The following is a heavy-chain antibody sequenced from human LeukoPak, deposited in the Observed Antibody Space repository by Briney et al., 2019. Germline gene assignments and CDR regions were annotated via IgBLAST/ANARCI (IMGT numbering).Heavy chain of an antibody. V-gene: IGHV4-59*01. CDR3: ARATHSSVLDY. J-gene: IGHJ4*02. Sequence: PSETLSLTCTVSGGSISSYYWSWIRQPPGKGLEWIGYIYYSGSTNYNPSLKSRVTISVDTSKNQFSLKLSSVTAADTAVYYCARATHSSVLDYWGQGTLVTVSS. CDR2: IYYSGST. D-gene: IGHD5-24*01. CDR1: GGSISSYY.